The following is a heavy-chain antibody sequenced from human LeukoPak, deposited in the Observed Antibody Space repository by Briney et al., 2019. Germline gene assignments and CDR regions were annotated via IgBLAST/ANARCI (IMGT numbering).Heavy chain of an antibody. CDR3: ARDQGYYDSSTKFDY. CDR1: GFTFSNYG. Sequence: QPGGSLRLSCAASGFTFSNYGMHWVRQAPGKGLEWVAVISYDGSNEYYADSVKGRFTISRDNSKNTLYLQMNSLGAEDTAVYYCARDQGYYDSSTKFDYWGQGTLVTVSS. D-gene: IGHD3-22*01. CDR2: ISYDGSNE. J-gene: IGHJ4*02. V-gene: IGHV3-30*03.